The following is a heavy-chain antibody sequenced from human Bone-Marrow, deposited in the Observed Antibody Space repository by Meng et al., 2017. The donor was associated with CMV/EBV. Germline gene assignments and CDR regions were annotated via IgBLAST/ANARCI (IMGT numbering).Heavy chain of an antibody. Sequence: SETLSLTCTVSGGSISSSSYYWSWIRQPPGKGLEWIGEINHRGSTNYNPSLKSRITISVDTSKNQFSLKLSSVTAEDTAVYYCARVEVHSGGWYGGFDYWGQGTLVTVSS. J-gene: IGHJ4*02. CDR2: INHRGST. D-gene: IGHD6-13*01. CDR3: ARVEVHSGGWYGGFDY. CDR1: GGSISSSSYY. V-gene: IGHV4-39*07.